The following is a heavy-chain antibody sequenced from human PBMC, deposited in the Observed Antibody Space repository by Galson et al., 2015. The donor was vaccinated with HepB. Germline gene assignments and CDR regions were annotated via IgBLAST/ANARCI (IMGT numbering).Heavy chain of an antibody. D-gene: IGHD3-3*01. CDR1: GFTFDDYT. Sequence: SLRLSCAASGFTFDDYTMHWVRQAPGKGLEWVSLISWDGGSTYYADSVKGRFTISRDNSKNSLYLQMNSLRTEDTALYYCAKDLADFWSGYYGNYYYGMDVWGQGTTVTVSS. CDR2: ISWDGGST. V-gene: IGHV3-43*01. J-gene: IGHJ6*02. CDR3: AKDLADFWSGYYGNYYYGMDV.